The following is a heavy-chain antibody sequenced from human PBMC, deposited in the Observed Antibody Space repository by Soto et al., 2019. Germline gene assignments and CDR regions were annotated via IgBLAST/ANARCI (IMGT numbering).Heavy chain of an antibody. CDR3: ARGSSSWSNWYFDL. Sequence: QVQLVQSGAEVKEPGASVKVSCRASGYTFTTYGISWVRQAPGQGLEWMGWISGHNGNTKYAQRLQGRVTMTTDTSTSTAYMELRSLRSDDTAVYYCARGSSSWSNWYFDLWGRGTLVTVSS. CDR1: GYTFTTYG. J-gene: IGHJ2*01. V-gene: IGHV1-18*01. D-gene: IGHD6-13*01. CDR2: ISGHNGNT.